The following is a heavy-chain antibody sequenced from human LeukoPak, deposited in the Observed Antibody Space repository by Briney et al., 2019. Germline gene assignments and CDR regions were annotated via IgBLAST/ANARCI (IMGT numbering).Heavy chain of an antibody. CDR1: GLTFSSYY. V-gene: IGHV3-74*03. CDR2: IKGDETST. Sequence: GGSLRLSCAASGLTFSSYYMFWVRQAPGKGLAWVSTIKGDETSTKYADSVRGRFTVSRDNARNTLYLQLNGLRAEDTAIYYCAMGYRSAYSWDSWGQGTLVTVSS. CDR3: AMGYRSAYSWDS. D-gene: IGHD5-18*01. J-gene: IGHJ4*02.